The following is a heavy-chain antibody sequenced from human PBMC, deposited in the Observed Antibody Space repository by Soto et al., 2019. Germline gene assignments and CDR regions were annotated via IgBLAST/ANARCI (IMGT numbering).Heavy chain of an antibody. J-gene: IGHJ5*02. CDR1: GFTFSSYA. V-gene: IGHV3-23*01. D-gene: IGHD3-3*01. CDR3: AKDPSITIFGVVRVFDP. Sequence: WGSLRLSCAASGFTFSSYAMSCVRQAPWKGLEWVSAISGSGGSTYYADSVKGRFTISRDNSKNTLYLQMNSLRAEDTAVYYCAKDPSITIFGVVRVFDPWGQGTLVTVSS. CDR2: ISGSGGST.